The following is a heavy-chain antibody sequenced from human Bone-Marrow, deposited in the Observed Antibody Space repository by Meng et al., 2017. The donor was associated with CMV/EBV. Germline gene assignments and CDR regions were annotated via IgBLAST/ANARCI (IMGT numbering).Heavy chain of an antibody. V-gene: IGHV2-5*02. CDR3: AHRPTEGLFDY. CDR2: IYWDGDK. Sequence: QIPLKESRPALLNPTPTLTLPCPFSWFSLNSNGMGVGWIRQPPGKALEWLALIYWDGDKRYSPSLKSRLTITKDTSNNQVVLTMTNMGPVDTATYFCAHRPTEGLFDYWGQGTLVTVSS. CDR1: WFSLNSNGMG. J-gene: IGHJ4*02.